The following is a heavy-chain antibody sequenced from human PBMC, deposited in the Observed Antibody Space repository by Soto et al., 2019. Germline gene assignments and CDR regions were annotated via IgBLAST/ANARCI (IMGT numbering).Heavy chain of an antibody. CDR1: GGSFINNY. J-gene: IGHJ3*02. Sequence: SETLSLTCTVSGGSFINNYWSWIRQPPGKGLEWVGYIYYTGTTNYNPSLESRVTMSVDTSKNQLSLHLTSVTAADTAVYYCARQPPATAAFDIWGQGTMVTVSS. CDR2: IYYTGTT. CDR3: ARQPPATAAFDI. D-gene: IGHD1-26*01. V-gene: IGHV4-59*08.